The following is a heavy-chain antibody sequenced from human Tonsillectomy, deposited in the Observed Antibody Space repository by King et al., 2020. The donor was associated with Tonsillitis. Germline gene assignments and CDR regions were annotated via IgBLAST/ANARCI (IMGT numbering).Heavy chain of an antibody. D-gene: IGHD5-18*01. J-gene: IGHJ4*02. Sequence: VQLVESGGGVVQPGRSLRLSCAASGFTFSSYGMHWVRQAPGKGLEWVAVIWYGGRNKYYGDSVKGRFTISRDNSKNTLYLQMNSLRDEDTAVYYCARDRGYSYGGFDYWGQGTLVTVSS. V-gene: IGHV3-33*01. CDR1: GFTFSSYG. CDR3: ARDRGYSYGGFDY. CDR2: IWYGGRNK.